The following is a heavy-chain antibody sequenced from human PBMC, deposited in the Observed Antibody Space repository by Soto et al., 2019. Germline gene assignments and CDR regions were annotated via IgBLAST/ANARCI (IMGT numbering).Heavy chain of an antibody. CDR3: ARVGYYDSSGYYPRGSYFDY. CDR2: TYYRSKWYN. CDR1: GDSVSSNSAA. D-gene: IGHD3-22*01. Sequence: PSQTLSLICAISGDSVSSNSAAWNWIRQSPSRGLEWLGRTYYRSKWYNDYAVSVKSRITINPDTSKNQFSLQLNSVTPEDTAVYYCARVGYYDSSGYYPRGSYFDYWGQGTLVTVSS. V-gene: IGHV6-1*01. J-gene: IGHJ4*02.